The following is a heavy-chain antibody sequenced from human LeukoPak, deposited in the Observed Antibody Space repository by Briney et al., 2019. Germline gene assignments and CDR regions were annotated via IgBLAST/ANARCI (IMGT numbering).Heavy chain of an antibody. V-gene: IGHV3-33*01. Sequence: GSLRLSCAASDLMFSAAAMHWVRQAPGKGLEWVTMIWYDGSNKYYAESVKGRFTVSRDNSKNTLDLQMNNVRAEDTAVYYCVRDPANSGWAFDIWGQGHWSPSLQ. CDR2: IWYDGSNK. D-gene: IGHD3-22*01. CDR1: DLMFSAAA. CDR3: VRDPANSGWAFDI. J-gene: IGHJ3*02.